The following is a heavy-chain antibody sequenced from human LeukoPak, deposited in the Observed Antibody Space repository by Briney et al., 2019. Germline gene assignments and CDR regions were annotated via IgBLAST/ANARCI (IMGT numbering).Heavy chain of an antibody. Sequence: GASVKVSCKASGGPFSSYALSWVRQAPGQGLEWMGRIIPILGVANYAEKFQGRVTITADKSTSTAYMELSSLRSEDTAVYYCARDDGEGELLYWGQGTLVTVSS. J-gene: IGHJ4*02. CDR1: GGPFSSYA. D-gene: IGHD1-26*01. CDR2: IIPILGVA. CDR3: ARDDGEGELLY. V-gene: IGHV1-69*04.